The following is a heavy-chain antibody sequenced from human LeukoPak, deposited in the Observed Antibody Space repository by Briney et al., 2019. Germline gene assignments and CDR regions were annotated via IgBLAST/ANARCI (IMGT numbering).Heavy chain of an antibody. J-gene: IGHJ4*02. CDR2: ISAYNGNT. CDR3: ARDPGIAVAGLFFDY. D-gene: IGHD6-19*01. CDR1: GYTFTSYG. V-gene: IGHV1-18*01. Sequence: ASVKVSCKASGYTFTSYGISWVRQAPGQGLEWMGWISAYNGNTNYAQKLQGRVTMTTDTSTSTAHMELRSLRSDDTAVYYCARDPGIAVAGLFFDYWGQGTLVTVSS.